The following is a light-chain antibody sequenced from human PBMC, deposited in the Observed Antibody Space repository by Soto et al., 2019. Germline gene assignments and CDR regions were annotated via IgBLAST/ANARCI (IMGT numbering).Light chain of an antibody. V-gene: IGKV1-9*01. Sequence: QLTQSPSSLSASVGDRVTITCRASQDVSRYLAWYQQKAGKAPKLLIYGASTLQSGVPSRFSGFGSGTEFTLTISSLQPEDFAVYYCQQRLHWPITFGQGTRLEIK. CDR2: GAS. J-gene: IGKJ5*01. CDR3: QQRLHWPIT. CDR1: QDVSRY.